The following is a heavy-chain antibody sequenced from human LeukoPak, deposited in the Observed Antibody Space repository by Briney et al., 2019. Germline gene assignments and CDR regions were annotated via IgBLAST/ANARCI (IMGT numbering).Heavy chain of an antibody. Sequence: SETLSHTCTVSGGSISSYYWSWIRQPPGKGLEWIGYIYYSGSTNYNPSLKSRVTISVDTSKNQFSLKLSSVTAADTAVYYCAREWAAAGFDPWGQGTLVTVSS. D-gene: IGHD6-13*01. V-gene: IGHV4-59*01. CDR3: AREWAAAGFDP. CDR2: IYYSGST. CDR1: GGSISSYY. J-gene: IGHJ5*02.